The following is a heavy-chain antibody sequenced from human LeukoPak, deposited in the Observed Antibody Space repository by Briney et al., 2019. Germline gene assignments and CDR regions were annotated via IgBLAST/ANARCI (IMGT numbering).Heavy chain of an antibody. CDR3: AKNPNRSGWYQDY. D-gene: IGHD6-19*01. J-gene: IGHJ4*02. CDR2: ISSSVGSK. CDR1: GFTFSTYS. V-gene: IGHV3-23*01. Sequence: GGSLRLSCVASGFTFSTYSMTWVRQTPEKGLEWVAAISSSVGSKYYADSVKGRFTISRDNSKNTLFLQMSNLRADDTAVHYCAKNPNRSGWYQDYWGQGTLVTVSS.